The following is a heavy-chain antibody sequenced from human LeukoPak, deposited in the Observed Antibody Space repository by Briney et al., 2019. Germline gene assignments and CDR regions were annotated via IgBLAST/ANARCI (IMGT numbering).Heavy chain of an antibody. CDR2: TFYDGGT. J-gene: IGHJ5*02. CDR1: GNSISSGYY. Sequence: SETLSLTRTVSGNSISSGYYWGWIRQPPGKGLEFIGSTFYDGGTYYNQSLRSRVTISVDTSRNHFSLKVTSVTAADTAVYYFARGHYYHHNSNFWGWFDPWGQGTLVTVSS. D-gene: IGHD2/OR15-2a*01. V-gene: IGHV4-38-2*02. CDR3: ARGHYYHHNSNFWGWFDP.